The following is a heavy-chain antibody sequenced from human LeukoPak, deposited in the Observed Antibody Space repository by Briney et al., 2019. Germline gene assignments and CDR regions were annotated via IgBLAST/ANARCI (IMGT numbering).Heavy chain of an antibody. D-gene: IGHD2-8*01. Sequence: SETLSLTCTVPGGSISSYYWSWIRQPPGKGLEWIGYIYYSGSTNYNPSLKSRVTISVDTSKNQFSLKLSSVTAADTAVYYCARDDGLSPFDYWGQGTLVTVSS. V-gene: IGHV4-59*01. J-gene: IGHJ4*02. CDR2: IYYSGST. CDR1: GGSISSYY. CDR3: ARDDGLSPFDY.